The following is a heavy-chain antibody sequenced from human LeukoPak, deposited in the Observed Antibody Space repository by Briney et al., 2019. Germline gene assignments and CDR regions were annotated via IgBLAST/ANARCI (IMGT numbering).Heavy chain of an antibody. CDR1: GSSISSYY. Sequence: SETLSLTCTVSGSSISSYYWSWIRQPPGKGLEWIGYIYYSGSTNYNPSLKSRVTISVDTSKNQFSLKLSSVTAADTAVYYCARESVEMATIGAFDIWGQGTMVTVSS. V-gene: IGHV4-59*01. CDR3: ARESVEMATIGAFDI. CDR2: IYYSGST. D-gene: IGHD5-24*01. J-gene: IGHJ3*02.